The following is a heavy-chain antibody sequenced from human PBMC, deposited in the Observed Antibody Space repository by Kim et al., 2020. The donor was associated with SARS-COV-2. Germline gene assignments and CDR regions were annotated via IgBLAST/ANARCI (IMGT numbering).Heavy chain of an antibody. CDR3: ARDWRYCSSTSCYRDFDY. Sequence: GGSLRLSCAASGFTFSSYAMHWVRQAPGKGLEWVAVISYDGSNKYYADSVKGRFTISRDNSKNTLYLQMNSLRAEDTAVYYCARDWRYCSSTSCYRDFDYWGQGTLVTVSS. V-gene: IGHV3-30-3*01. CDR1: GFTFSSYA. J-gene: IGHJ4*02. D-gene: IGHD2-2*01. CDR2: ISYDGSNK.